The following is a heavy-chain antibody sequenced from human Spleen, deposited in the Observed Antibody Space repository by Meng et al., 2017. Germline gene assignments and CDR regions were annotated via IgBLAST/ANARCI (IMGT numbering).Heavy chain of an antibody. CDR2: IFYSGST. CDR3: ARGSYGDHRSHWFDP. CDR1: GDSIRSGGYY. Sequence: QGGLEGSGPGLVKPYQTLSLTCSVSGDSIRSGGYYWSWIRQHPEKGLEWIGYIFYSGSTDSNPSLKSLVTISQDTSKNQFSLKMSSVTAADTAVYYCARGSYGDHRSHWFDPWGQGTLVTVSS. D-gene: IGHD4-17*01. J-gene: IGHJ5*02. V-gene: IGHV4-31*01.